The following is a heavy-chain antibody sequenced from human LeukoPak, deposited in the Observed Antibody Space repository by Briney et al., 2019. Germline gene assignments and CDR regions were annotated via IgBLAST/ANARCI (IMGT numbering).Heavy chain of an antibody. D-gene: IGHD1-1*01. J-gene: IGHJ4*02. CDR1: GFSFSSYA. CDR2: MKGGGET. Sequence: AGGSLRLSCAASGFSFSSYAMSWVRQAPARGLEWVSSMKGGGETFYADSVKGRFTLSRDSSRNTVFLQLNNLRVEDTAIYYCAKASCVSNADAVWWGQGTLVTVSS. CDR3: AKASCVSNADAVW. V-gene: IGHV3-23*01.